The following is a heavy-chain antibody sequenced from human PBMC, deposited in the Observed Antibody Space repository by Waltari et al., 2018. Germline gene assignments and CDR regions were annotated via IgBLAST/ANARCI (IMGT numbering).Heavy chain of an antibody. CDR2: IYYSGST. J-gene: IGHJ6*03. Sequence: QLQLQESGPGLVKPSETLSLTCTVYGGSISSISYSWGWIRQPPGKGLEWIGSIYYSGSTYYNPSLKSRVTISVDTSKNQFSLKLSSVTAADTAVYYCARVKGGFYYYYYYMDVWGKGTTVTVSS. V-gene: IGHV4-39*01. CDR3: ARVKGGFYYYYYYMDV. CDR1: GGSISSISYS. D-gene: IGHD3-16*01.